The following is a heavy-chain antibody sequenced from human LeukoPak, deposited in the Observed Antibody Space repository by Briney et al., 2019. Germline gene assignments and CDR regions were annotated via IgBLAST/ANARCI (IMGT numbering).Heavy chain of an antibody. CDR3: ASGSSGGFVDH. D-gene: IGHD2-15*01. CDR2: ISFSGST. V-gene: IGHV4-31*03. J-gene: IGHJ4*02. Sequence: PSETLSLTCTVSGGFISSGGYYWSWLRQHPGKGLEWIGNISFSGSTYYNPSLKSRVILSLDTSKNQFSLRLTSVTAADTAVYYCASGSSGGFVDHWGQGTLVTVSS. CDR1: GGFISSGGYY.